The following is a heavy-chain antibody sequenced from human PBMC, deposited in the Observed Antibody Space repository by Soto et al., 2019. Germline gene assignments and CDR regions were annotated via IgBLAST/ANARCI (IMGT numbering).Heavy chain of an antibody. CDR2: ISYDGSNA. CDR3: VKKHGSGSYYKNYGMDV. V-gene: IGHV3-30*18. CDR1: GFTFSSYD. Sequence: QVQLVESGGGLVQPGRSLRLSCAASGFTFSSYDIHWVRQAPGKGLEWVAIISYDGSNAFYEDSVKGRFTISRDNSKSTLYLQMNSLRAEDTAVYFCVKKHGSGSYYKNYGMDVWGQGTTVTVSS. D-gene: IGHD3-10*01. J-gene: IGHJ6*02.